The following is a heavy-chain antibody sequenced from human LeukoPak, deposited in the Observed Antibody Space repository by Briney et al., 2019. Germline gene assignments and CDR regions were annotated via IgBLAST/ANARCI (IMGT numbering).Heavy chain of an antibody. V-gene: IGHV4-38-2*02. D-gene: IGHD6-19*01. CDR1: GYSISSGYY. CDR2: IYHSGST. J-gene: IGHJ4*02. Sequence: SETLSLTCTVSGYSISSGYYWGWIRQPPGKGLGWIGSIYHSGSTYYNPSLKSRVTISVDTSKNQFSLKLSSVTAADTAVYYCARELAVAVSYFDYWGQGTLVTVSS. CDR3: ARELAVAVSYFDY.